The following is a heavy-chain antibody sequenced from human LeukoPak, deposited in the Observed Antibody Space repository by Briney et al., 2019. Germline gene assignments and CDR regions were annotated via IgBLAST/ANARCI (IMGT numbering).Heavy chain of an antibody. J-gene: IGHJ4*02. CDR3: AKSRCGGDCYSFY. V-gene: IGHV3-23*01. CDR2: ISGSGGST. D-gene: IGHD2-21*01. CDR1: GFTFSNYA. Sequence: GGSLRLSCAASGFTFSNYAMNWVRQAPGKGLEWVSAISGSGGSTYYADSVKGRFTISRDNSKNTLYLQMNSLRAEDTAVYYCAKSRCGGDCYSFYWGQGTLVTVSS.